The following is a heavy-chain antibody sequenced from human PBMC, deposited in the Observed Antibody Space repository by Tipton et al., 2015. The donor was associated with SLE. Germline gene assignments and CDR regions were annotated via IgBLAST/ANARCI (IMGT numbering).Heavy chain of an antibody. Sequence: TLSLTCTVSGGSISSYYWSWIRQPPGKGLERIGYIYYSGSTNYNPSLKSRVTISVDTSKNQFSLKLSSVTAADTAVYYCARGYCSSTSCYGVWFDPWGQGTLVTVSS. CDR1: GGSISSYY. V-gene: IGHV4-59*01. CDR2: IYYSGST. J-gene: IGHJ5*02. D-gene: IGHD2-2*01. CDR3: ARGYCSSTSCYGVWFDP.